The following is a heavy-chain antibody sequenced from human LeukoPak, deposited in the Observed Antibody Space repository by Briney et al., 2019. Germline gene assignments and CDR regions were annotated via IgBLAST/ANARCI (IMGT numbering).Heavy chain of an antibody. Sequence: SQTLSLTCAISGDGFSSNSVTWNWIRQSPSRGLERLGRTYYSSTWYNDYAVSARGRITVNPDTSKNQFSLHLTSVTPEDTAVYYCARRLTQYDCFDPWGQGILVTVSS. CDR1: GDGFSSNSVT. CDR2: TYYSSTWYN. CDR3: ARRLTQYDCFDP. V-gene: IGHV6-1*01. J-gene: IGHJ5*02. D-gene: IGHD2-2*01.